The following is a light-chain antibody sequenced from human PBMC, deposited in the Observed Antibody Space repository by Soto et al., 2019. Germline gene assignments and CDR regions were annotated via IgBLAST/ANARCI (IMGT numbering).Light chain of an antibody. J-gene: IGLJ1*01. V-gene: IGLV2-8*01. CDR3: SSYAGSSNV. CDR1: SSDFGGFNH. CDR2: EVN. Sequence: QSALTQPASVSGSPGQSITISCTGTSSDFGGFNHVSWYQHHPGKAPKLIIYEVNKRPSGVPDRFSGSKSGNTASLTVSGLQAEDEADYYCSSYAGSSNVFGTGTKVTVL.